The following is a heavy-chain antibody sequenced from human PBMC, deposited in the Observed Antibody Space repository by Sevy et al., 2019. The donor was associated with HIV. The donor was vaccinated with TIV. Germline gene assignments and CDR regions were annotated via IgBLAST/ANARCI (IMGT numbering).Heavy chain of an antibody. Sequence: GGSLRLSCAASGFTFSSYAMSWVRQAPEKGLEWVSAIGGSGETTYYADSVKGRFTISSDNYKNILYLQMNSLRAEDTAVYYCARVGGWEVGFLDNWFDPWGQGTLVTVSS. D-gene: IGHD1-26*01. CDR3: ARVGGWEVGFLDNWFDP. J-gene: IGHJ5*02. CDR1: GFTFSSYA. CDR2: IGGSGETT. V-gene: IGHV3-23*01.